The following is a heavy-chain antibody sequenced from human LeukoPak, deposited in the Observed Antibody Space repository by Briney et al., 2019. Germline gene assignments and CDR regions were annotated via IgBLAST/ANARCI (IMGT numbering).Heavy chain of an antibody. J-gene: IGHJ4*02. Sequence: SETLSLTCTVSGGSMSPYHWGWIRQPPGKGLEWTGYIYYSGSTNYNPSLKSRVTISVDTSKNQFSLKLSSVTAADTAVYYCARVDYDFWSGYYRRPQFDYWGQGTLVTVSS. CDR2: IYYSGST. D-gene: IGHD3-3*01. CDR3: ARVDYDFWSGYYRRPQFDY. V-gene: IGHV4-59*12. CDR1: GGSMSPYH.